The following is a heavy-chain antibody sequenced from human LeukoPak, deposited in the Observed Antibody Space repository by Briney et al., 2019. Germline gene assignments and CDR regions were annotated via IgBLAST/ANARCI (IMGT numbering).Heavy chain of an antibody. Sequence: QPGGSLRLSCAASGFTFSSYAMSWVRQAPGKGLEWVSAISGSGGSTYYADSVKGRFTISRDNSENTLYLQMNSLRAEDTAVYYCAKAGITIFGVVIQATYAFDIWGQGTMVTVSS. J-gene: IGHJ3*02. CDR2: ISGSGGST. CDR3: AKAGITIFGVVIQATYAFDI. CDR1: GFTFSSYA. D-gene: IGHD3-3*01. V-gene: IGHV3-23*01.